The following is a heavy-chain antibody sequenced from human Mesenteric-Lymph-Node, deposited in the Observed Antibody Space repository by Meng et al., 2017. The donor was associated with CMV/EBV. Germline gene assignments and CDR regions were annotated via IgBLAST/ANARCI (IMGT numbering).Heavy chain of an antibody. CDR3: ARGRDSSCFHFDY. J-gene: IGHJ4*02. Sequence: ASGGTFDSHAIAWVRQGPRQGLEWMGRIIPVIGTGNYAQKFQGRVTITADQSTSTVYMELYSLTSEDTAVYYCARGRDSSCFHFDYWGQGTLVTVSS. CDR1: GGTFDSHA. CDR2: IIPVIGTG. V-gene: IGHV1-69*11. D-gene: IGHD3-22*01.